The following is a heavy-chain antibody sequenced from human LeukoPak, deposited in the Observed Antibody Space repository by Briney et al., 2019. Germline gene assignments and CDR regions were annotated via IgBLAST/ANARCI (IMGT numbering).Heavy chain of an antibody. CDR2: INPNSGGT. D-gene: IGHD3-22*01. CDR3: AREPSYYDSRGYDY. Sequence: ASVKVSCKASGYTFTGYYMHWVRQAPGQGLEWMGWINPNSGGTNYAQKFQGRVTMTRDTSISTAYMELSRLRSDDTAVYYCAREPSYYDSRGYDYWGQGTLVTVSS. V-gene: IGHV1-2*02. CDR1: GYTFTGYY. J-gene: IGHJ4*02.